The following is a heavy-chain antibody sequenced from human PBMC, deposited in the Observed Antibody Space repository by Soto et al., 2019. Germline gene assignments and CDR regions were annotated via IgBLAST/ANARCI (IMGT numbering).Heavy chain of an antibody. CDR3: AIDRKVLTGPGSLYGMDV. CDR1: GYTFTSYG. Sequence: QVQLVQSGAEVKKPGASVKVSCKASGYTFTSYGISWVRQAPGQGLEWMGWISAYNGNTNYAQKLQGRVTMTTDTSTSTAYMELRSLRSDDTAVYYCAIDRKVLTGPGSLYGMDVWGQGTTVTVS. CDR2: ISAYNGNT. V-gene: IGHV1-18*01. D-gene: IGHD3-9*01. J-gene: IGHJ6*02.